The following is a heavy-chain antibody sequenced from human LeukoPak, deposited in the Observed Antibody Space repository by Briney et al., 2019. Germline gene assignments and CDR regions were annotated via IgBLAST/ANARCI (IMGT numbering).Heavy chain of an antibody. J-gene: IGHJ6*03. CDR1: GGSFSGYY. Sequence: SETLSLTCAVYGGSFSGYYWSWIRQPPGKGLEWIGEINHSGSTNYNPSLKSRVTISVDTSKNQFSLKLSSVTAADTAVSYCASGHYYYYMDVSGKGTTVTVSS. CDR3: ASGHYYYYMDV. V-gene: IGHV4-34*01. CDR2: INHSGST.